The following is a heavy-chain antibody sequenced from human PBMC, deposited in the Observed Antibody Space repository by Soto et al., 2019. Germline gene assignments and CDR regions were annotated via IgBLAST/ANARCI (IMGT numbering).Heavy chain of an antibody. J-gene: IGHJ2*01. CDR1: GGTFSSYA. Sequence: QVQLVQSGAEVKKPGSSVKVSCKASGGTFSSYAISWVRQAPGQGLEWMGGIIPILGTANYAQKFQGRVTITADESTTXAXVXXSSRRSEYTVVFYCPSVPSSYDSSRYHSFGCYFELGGRGTLVTVSS. V-gene: IGHV1-69*12. CDR2: IIPILGTA. D-gene: IGHD3-22*01. CDR3: PSVPSSYDSSRYHSFGCYFEL.